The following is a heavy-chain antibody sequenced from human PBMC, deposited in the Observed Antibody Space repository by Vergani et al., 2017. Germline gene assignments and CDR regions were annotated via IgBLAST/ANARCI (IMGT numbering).Heavy chain of an antibody. CDR2: INPSGGHT. J-gene: IGHJ4*02. CDR3: ARGDYDILTGYRY. CDR1: GYTFSNYY. V-gene: IGHV1-46*03. Sequence: QVQVVQSGAEVKKSGASVKVSCKTSGYTFSNYYMHWVRQAPGQGLEWMGMINPSGGHTNYAQKFQGRVTMTRDTSTSTVYMELSSLRSEDTAIYYCARGDYDILTGYRYWGQGTLVTVSA. D-gene: IGHD3-9*01.